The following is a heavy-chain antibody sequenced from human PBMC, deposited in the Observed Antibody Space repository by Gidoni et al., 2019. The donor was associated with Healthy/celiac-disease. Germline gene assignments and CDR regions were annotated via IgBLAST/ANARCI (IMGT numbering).Heavy chain of an antibody. CDR2: ISSNGGST. J-gene: IGHJ4*02. V-gene: IGHV3-64*01. CDR1: GFTFSSYA. D-gene: IGHD5-12*01. CDR3: ARVSPYSGYDDY. Sequence: EVQLVESGGGLVQPGGSLRLSCAASGFTFSSYAMHWVRQAPGKGLEYVSAISSNGGSTYYANSVKGRFTISRDNSKNTLYLQMGSLRAEDMAVYYCARVSPYSGYDDYWGQGTLVTVSS.